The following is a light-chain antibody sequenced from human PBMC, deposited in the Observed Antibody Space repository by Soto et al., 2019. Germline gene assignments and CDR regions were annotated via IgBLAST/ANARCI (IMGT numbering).Light chain of an antibody. CDR3: QQYNDWLWT. V-gene: IGKV3D-15*01. CDR2: GAS. Sequence: EIVMTQSPATLSVSPGERATLSCRASERIYSAYLGWYQQKPGQAPRLLIYGASSRATGIPDRFSGSGSGTEFTLTISSLQSEDFAVYYCQQYNDWLWTFGQGTKVDIK. J-gene: IGKJ1*01. CDR1: ERIYSAY.